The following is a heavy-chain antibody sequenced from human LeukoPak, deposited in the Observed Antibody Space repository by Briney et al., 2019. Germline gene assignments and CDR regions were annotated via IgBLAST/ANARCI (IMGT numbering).Heavy chain of an antibody. CDR3: ARVGYSSSWYPDAFDI. CDR2: IHYSGST. V-gene: IGHV4-59*01. Sequence: PSETLSLTCTVSGGSISRYYWSWIRQPPGKGLEWIGYIHYSGSTNYNPSLKSRVTISVDTSKNQFSLKLSSVTAADTAVYYCARVGYSSSWYPDAFDIWGQGTMVTVSS. J-gene: IGHJ3*02. CDR1: GGSISRYY. D-gene: IGHD6-13*01.